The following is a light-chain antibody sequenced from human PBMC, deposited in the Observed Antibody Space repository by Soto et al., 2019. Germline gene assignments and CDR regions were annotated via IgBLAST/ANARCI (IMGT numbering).Light chain of an antibody. CDR3: QQYGYAPWT. Sequence: EIVLTQSPGNLSLSPGERATLSCRASQRVSGRYLAWLQQKPGQAPRLLIYGASSRPTGIPDRFSGSGSGTDFTLTISRLEPEDFAMYYCQQYGYAPWTFGQGTKVEIK. CDR2: GAS. V-gene: IGKV3-20*01. CDR1: QRVSGRY. J-gene: IGKJ1*01.